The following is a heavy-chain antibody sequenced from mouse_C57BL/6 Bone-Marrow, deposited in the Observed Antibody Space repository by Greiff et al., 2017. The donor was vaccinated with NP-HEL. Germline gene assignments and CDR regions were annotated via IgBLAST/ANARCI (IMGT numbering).Heavy chain of an antibody. CDR2: IYPGNSDT. D-gene: IGHD1-1*01. J-gene: IGHJ2*01. CDR3: TRRVYYGSSYSYYFDY. Sequence: VHVKQSGTVLARPGASVKMSCKTSGYTFTSYWMHWVKQRPGQGLEWIGAIYPGNSDTSYNQKFKGKAKLTVVTSASTAYMELSSLTNADSAVYYCTRRVYYGSSYSYYFDYWGQGTTLTVSS. CDR1: GYTFTSYW. V-gene: IGHV1-5*01.